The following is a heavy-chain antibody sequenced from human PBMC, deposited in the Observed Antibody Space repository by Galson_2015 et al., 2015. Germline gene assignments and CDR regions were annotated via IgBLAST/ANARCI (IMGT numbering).Heavy chain of an antibody. CDR3: TRGGDTPYDI. V-gene: IGHV3-73*01. J-gene: IGHJ3*02. CDR1: GFIFGDSH. Sequence: SLRLSCAASGFIFGDSHLHWVRQASGKGLEWVGLIRSKANSYATLYIASVNGRFTLYRDDSKNTAYLQMNSLKTEDTAVYYCTRGGDTPYDIWGQGAMVTVSS. CDR2: IRSKANSYAT. D-gene: IGHD4-17*01.